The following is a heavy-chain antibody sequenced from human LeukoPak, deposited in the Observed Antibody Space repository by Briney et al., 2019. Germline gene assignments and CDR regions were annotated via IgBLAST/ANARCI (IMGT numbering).Heavy chain of an antibody. CDR1: GFTFSSYW. D-gene: IGHD3-3*01. Sequence: PGGSLRLSCAASGFTFSSYWMHWVRQAPGKGLVWVSRINSDGSSTSYADSVKGRFIISRDNAKNTLYLQMNSLRAEDTAVYYCARDPPYDFWSGYYDSFDYWGQGTLVTVSS. CDR3: ARDPPYDFWSGYYDSFDY. V-gene: IGHV3-74*01. CDR2: INSDGSST. J-gene: IGHJ4*02.